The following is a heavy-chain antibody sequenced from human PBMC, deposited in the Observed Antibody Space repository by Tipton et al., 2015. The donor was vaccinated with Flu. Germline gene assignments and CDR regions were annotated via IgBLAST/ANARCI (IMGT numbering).Heavy chain of an antibody. CDR1: GGTFTSFS. J-gene: IGHJ6*02. D-gene: IGHD2-2*02. CDR3: AVSYTYYYYNTDV. V-gene: IGHV1-69*14. CDR2: IIPILGTA. Sequence: QVQLVQSGAEVKKPGSSMKVSCKASGGTFTSFSLSWVRQAPGQGLEWMGGIIPILGTANYAQKFQGRVTITADKSTSTAYMELSSLRFEDTAVYYCAVSYTYYYYNTDVWGQGTMVTVSS.